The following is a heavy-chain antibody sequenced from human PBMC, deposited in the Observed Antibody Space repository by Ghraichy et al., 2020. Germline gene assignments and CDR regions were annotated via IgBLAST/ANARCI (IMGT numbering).Heavy chain of an antibody. V-gene: IGHV1-69*13. J-gene: IGHJ4*02. D-gene: IGHD6-13*01. CDR2: IIPIFGTA. Sequence: SVKVSCKASGGTFSSYAISWVRQAPGQGLEWMGGIIPIFGTANYAQKFQGRVTITADESTSTAYMELSSLRSEDTAVYYCARDRSSDEQLVPGLDYWGQGTLVTVSS. CDR3: ARDRSSDEQLVPGLDY. CDR1: GGTFSSYA.